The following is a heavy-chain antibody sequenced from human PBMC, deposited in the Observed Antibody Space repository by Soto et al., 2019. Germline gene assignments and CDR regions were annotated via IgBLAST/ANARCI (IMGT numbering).Heavy chain of an antibody. V-gene: IGHV1-69*13. CDR2: IIPIFGTA. CDR1: GGTFSSYA. Sequence: ASVKVSCKASGGTFSSYAISWVRQAPGQGLEWMGGIIPIFGTANYAQKFQGRVTITADESTSTAYMELSSLRSEDTAVYYCARDSIAVAGISTPHYYYYYGMDVWGQGTMVTVSS. D-gene: IGHD6-19*01. CDR3: ARDSIAVAGISTPHYYYYYGMDV. J-gene: IGHJ6*02.